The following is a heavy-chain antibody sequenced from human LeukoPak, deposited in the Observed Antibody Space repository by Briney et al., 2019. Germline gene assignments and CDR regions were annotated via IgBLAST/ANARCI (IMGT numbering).Heavy chain of an antibody. CDR3: ARRKVFGGSYGSNWFDP. J-gene: IGHJ5*02. D-gene: IGHD1-26*01. CDR1: GGSISSYY. Sequence: PSETLSLTCTVSGGSISSYYWSWIRQPPGKGLEWIGYIYYSGSTNYNPSLKSRVTISVDTSKNQFSLKLSSVTAADMAVYYCARRKVFGGSYGSNWFDPWGQGTLVTVSS. CDR2: IYYSGST. V-gene: IGHV4-59*08.